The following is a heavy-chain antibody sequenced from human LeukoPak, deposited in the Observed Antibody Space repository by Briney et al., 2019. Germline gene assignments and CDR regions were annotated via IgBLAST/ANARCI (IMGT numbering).Heavy chain of an antibody. CDR1: GGSFSGYY. CDR3: ARDSGYHSLLFDY. D-gene: IGHD5-12*01. J-gene: IGHJ4*02. V-gene: IGHV4-34*01. CDR2: INHSGST. Sequence: SGTLSLTCAVYGGSFSGYYWSWIRQPPGKGLEWIGEINHSGSTNYNPSLKSRVTISVDTSKNQFSLKLSSVTAADTAVYYCARDSGYHSLLFDYWGQGTLVTVSS.